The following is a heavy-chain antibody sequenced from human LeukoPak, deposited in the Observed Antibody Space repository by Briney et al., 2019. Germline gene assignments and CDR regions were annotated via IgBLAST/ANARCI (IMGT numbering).Heavy chain of an antibody. D-gene: IGHD5-18*01. CDR3: ARDHPIQLWTNWFDP. J-gene: IGHJ5*02. CDR2: ISAYNGNT. Sequence: GASVKVSCKASGYTFTSYGISWVRQAPGQGLEWMGWISAYNGNTNYAQKLQGRVTMTTDTSTSTAYMELRSLRSDDTAVYYCARDHPIQLWTNWFDPWGQGTLVTVSS. V-gene: IGHV1-18*01. CDR1: GYTFTSYG.